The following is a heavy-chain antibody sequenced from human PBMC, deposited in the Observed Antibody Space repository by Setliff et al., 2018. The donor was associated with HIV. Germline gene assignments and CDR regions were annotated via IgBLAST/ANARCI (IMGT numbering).Heavy chain of an antibody. CDR3: ARGFSGWYYFDF. D-gene: IGHD6-19*01. Sequence: SVKVSCKASGATSSSFAVSWVRQAPGQGLEFMGRIIPISGRSDYAQKFQGRVTMTADKFTNTVYMELNSLTSADTAVYYCARGFSGWYYFDFWGQGTLVTSPQ. V-gene: IGHV1-69*04. CDR1: GATSSSFA. CDR2: IIPISGRS. J-gene: IGHJ4*02.